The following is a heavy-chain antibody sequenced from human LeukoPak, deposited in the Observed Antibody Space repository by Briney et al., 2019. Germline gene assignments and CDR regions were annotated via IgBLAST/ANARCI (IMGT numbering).Heavy chain of an antibody. CDR3: ARSMIGGFDY. Sequence: PSETLSLTCTVSGGSISSYYWGWLRQPPGKGLEWIGYIYYSGSTNYNPSLKSRVTISVDTSKNQFSLKLSSVTAADTAVYYCARSMIGGFDYWGQGTLVTVSS. J-gene: IGHJ4*02. V-gene: IGHV4-59*01. CDR1: GGSISSYY. D-gene: IGHD3-22*01. CDR2: IYYSGST.